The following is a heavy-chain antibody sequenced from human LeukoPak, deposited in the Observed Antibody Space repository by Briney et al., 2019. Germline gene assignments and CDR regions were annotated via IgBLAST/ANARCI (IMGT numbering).Heavy chain of an antibody. CDR2: LIPVFGTT. V-gene: IGHV1-69*05. Sequence: SVKVSCKASGGTFSSHAISWVRQAPGQGLEWVGGLIPVFGTTNYAEKFQGRVTITTDESTRTSYMELRSLKSDDTAVYCCARGKSGYNYGLDHWGQGILVIVSS. CDR3: ARGKSGYNYGLDH. J-gene: IGHJ4*02. CDR1: GGTFSSHA. D-gene: IGHD5-24*01.